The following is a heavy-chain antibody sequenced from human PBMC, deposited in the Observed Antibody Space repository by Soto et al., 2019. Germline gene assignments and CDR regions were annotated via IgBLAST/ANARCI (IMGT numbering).Heavy chain of an antibody. Sequence: EVPLLESGGDLVQPGGSLRLSCAASGFSFSTYAMTWVRQPPGKGLEWVSSITAGGSTFYAASVKGRFTITRDNSRNTMFLQMNSLRDEDTALYYCAKGSYQPGDYWGQGTLVIVSS. CDR1: GFSFSTYA. D-gene: IGHD2-2*01. V-gene: IGHV3-23*01. CDR3: AKGSYQPGDY. J-gene: IGHJ4*02. CDR2: ITAGGST.